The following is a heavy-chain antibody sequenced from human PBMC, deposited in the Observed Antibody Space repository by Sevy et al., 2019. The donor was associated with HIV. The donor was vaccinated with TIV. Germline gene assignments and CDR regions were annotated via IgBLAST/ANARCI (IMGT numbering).Heavy chain of an antibody. CDR3: VRAIAADGSF. Sequence: GGSLRLSCAASGFTLNNYWMNWVRQAPGKGLEWVANIKQDGSVKYYVDSVKGRFPISRDNARNLVFLQMNSLRVEDTAVYYCVRAIAADGSFWGQGTLVTVSS. CDR2: IKQDGSVK. J-gene: IGHJ4*02. CDR1: GFTLNNYW. V-gene: IGHV3-7*01. D-gene: IGHD6-13*01.